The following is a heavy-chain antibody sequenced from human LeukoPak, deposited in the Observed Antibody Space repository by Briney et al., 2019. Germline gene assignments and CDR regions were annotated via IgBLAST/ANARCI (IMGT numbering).Heavy chain of an antibody. Sequence: SETLSLTCTVSGGSISSYYWSWIRQPAGKGLEWIGRIYTSGSTNYNPSLKSRVTMSVDTSKNQFSLKLSSVTAADTAVYYCARAHVTITMIVVVSDAFDIWGQGTMVTVSS. CDR2: IYTSGST. CDR1: GGSISSYY. V-gene: IGHV4-4*07. D-gene: IGHD3-22*01. J-gene: IGHJ3*02. CDR3: ARAHVTITMIVVVSDAFDI.